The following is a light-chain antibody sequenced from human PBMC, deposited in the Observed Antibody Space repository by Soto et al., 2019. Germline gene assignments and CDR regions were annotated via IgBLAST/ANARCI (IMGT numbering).Light chain of an antibody. V-gene: IGKV1-39*01. CDR2: TAS. CDR1: QNLWSD. J-gene: IGKJ5*01. Sequence: DIQMTQSPSSLSASVGDRVTISCRARQNLWSDLNWYQQSPGKDPKLLIYTASTLQSGVQSRFSGSQSGTDFTLSNISLQPEDFATYYCQQGHSSPVTVGQGTRLEI. CDR3: QQGHSSPVT.